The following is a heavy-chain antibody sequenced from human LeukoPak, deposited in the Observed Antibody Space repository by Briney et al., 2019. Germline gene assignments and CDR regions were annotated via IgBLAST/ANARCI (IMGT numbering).Heavy chain of an antibody. J-gene: IGHJ5*02. Sequence: GGSLRLSCAASGFTFSNYDIHWVRQTPGKGLEWVAVISYDGTNKYYADSVKGRFTISRDSSKNTLYLQMNSLRAEDTAVYYCTKKAFASENHHWFDPWGRGTLVTVSS. CDR3: TKKAFASENHHWFDP. V-gene: IGHV3-30*18. CDR2: ISYDGTNK. D-gene: IGHD3-3*02. CDR1: GFTFSNYD.